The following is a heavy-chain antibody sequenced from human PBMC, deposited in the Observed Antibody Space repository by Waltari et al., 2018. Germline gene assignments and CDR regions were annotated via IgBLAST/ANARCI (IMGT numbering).Heavy chain of an antibody. J-gene: IGHJ4*02. Sequence: QVQLVQSGAEVKKPGSSVKVSCKSSGGPFSSSAISRVRPAPGPGLELMGGSIPILGIANEDQRFQGRATITADESTTTAYMELSSLASEDTAVYYCARDGYESSGYYWDYWGQGTLVTVSS. CDR3: ARDGYESSGYYWDY. CDR1: GGPFSSSA. V-gene: IGHV1-69*04. CDR2: SIPILGIA. D-gene: IGHD3-22*01.